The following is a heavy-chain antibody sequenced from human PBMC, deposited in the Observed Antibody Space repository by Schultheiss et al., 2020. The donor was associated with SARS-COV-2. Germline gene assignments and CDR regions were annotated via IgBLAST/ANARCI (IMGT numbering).Heavy chain of an antibody. CDR2: INHSGST. CDR3: AASWEDAFDI. CDR1: GGSISSGSYF. J-gene: IGHJ3*02. V-gene: IGHV4-61*01. D-gene: IGHD1-26*01. Sequence: GSLRLSCAVSGGSISSGSYFWSWIRQPPGKGLEWIGEINHSGSTNYNPSLKSRVTISVDTSKNQFSLKLSSVTAADTAVYYCAASWEDAFDIWGQGTMVTVSS.